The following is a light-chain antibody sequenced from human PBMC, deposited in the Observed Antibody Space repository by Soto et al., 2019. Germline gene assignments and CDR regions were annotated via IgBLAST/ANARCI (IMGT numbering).Light chain of an antibody. V-gene: IGKV1-12*01. CDR2: TGS. CDR3: QQSYSTPPWT. Sequence: DIQMTQSPSYVSASVGDRVTITCRASQGIKNWLAWYQQKPGKAPNLLIYTGSSLQSGVPSRFSGSGSGTDFTLTISSLQPEDFATYYCQQSYSTPPWTFGQGTKVDI. J-gene: IGKJ1*01. CDR1: QGIKNW.